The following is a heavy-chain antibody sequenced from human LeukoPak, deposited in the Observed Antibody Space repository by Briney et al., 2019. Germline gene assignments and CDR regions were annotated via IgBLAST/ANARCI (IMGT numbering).Heavy chain of an antibody. V-gene: IGHV1-46*01. J-gene: IGHJ6*02. D-gene: IGHD3-10*01. CDR3: ARDDPITMVRGVLYYYYGMDV. CDR1: GYTFTSYY. Sequence: ASVKVSCKASGYTFTSYYMHWVRQAPGQGLEWMGRINPSGGSTSYAQKFQGRVTMTRDTSTSTVYMELSSLRSEDTAVYYCARDDPITMVRGVLYYYYGMDVWGQGTTVTVSS. CDR2: INPSGGST.